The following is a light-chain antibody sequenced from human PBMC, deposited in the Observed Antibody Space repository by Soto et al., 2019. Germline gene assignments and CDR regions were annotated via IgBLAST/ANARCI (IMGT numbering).Light chain of an antibody. J-gene: IGKJ2*01. V-gene: IGKV3-15*01. CDR2: GAS. CDR1: QSVAIN. CDR3: QQYNNWPPYT. Sequence: ETVMTHSPVTLSVSPGERATLSCRASQSVAINLAWYQQRPGQAPRLLIYGASTRATGIPARFSGSGSGTEFTLTISSLQSEDFAVYYCQQYNNWPPYTFGQGTKVDVK.